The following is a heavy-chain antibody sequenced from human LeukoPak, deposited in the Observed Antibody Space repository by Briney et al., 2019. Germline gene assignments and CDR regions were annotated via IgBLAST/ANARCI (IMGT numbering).Heavy chain of an antibody. Sequence: GGSLRLSCAASGFTFSTYGMHWVRQAPGKGLEWISYISFGTSITYYADSVKGRFTISRDNSKNMLYLQMNSLRGEDTAVYYCAGDFDYWGQGTLVTVSS. V-gene: IGHV3-48*01. J-gene: IGHJ4*02. CDR1: GFTFSTYG. CDR2: ISFGTSIT. CDR3: AGDFDY.